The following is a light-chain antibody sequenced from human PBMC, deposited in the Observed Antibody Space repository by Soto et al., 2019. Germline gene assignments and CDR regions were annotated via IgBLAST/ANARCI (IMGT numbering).Light chain of an antibody. J-gene: IGLJ1*01. V-gene: IGLV2-14*01. CDR1: SSDVGAYKY. CDR2: EVS. Sequence: QSVLTQPASVSGSPGQSVTISCTGTSSDVGAYKYVSWYQQHPGKAPKLMIYEVSNRPSGVSNRFSGSKSGNTASLTISGLQADDEADYYCCSSAPSRTFVFGTGTKVTVL. CDR3: CSSAPSRTFV.